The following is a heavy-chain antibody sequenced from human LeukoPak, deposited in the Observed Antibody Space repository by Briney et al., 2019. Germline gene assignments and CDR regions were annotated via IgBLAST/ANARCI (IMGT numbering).Heavy chain of an antibody. D-gene: IGHD5-18*01. V-gene: IGHV3-74*03. J-gene: IGHJ3*02. Sequence: GGSLRLSCAASEFTFSSYWMHWVRQAPGKGLVWVSRIYSDGSITTYTDSVKGRFTISRDNARNTLYLHMNSLRAEDTAVYCCARAPPSSGYAYHFDIWGQGTMVTVSS. CDR3: ARAPPSSGYAYHFDI. CDR1: EFTFSSYW. CDR2: IYSDGSIT.